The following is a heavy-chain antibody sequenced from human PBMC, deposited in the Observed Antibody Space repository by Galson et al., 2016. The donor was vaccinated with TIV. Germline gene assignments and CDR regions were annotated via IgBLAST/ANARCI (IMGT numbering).Heavy chain of an antibody. Sequence: SLRLSCALSGVTLSSYEMNWVRQAPGKGLEWVSYISSSASIIYYADTVKGRFTVSRDNAKNSLYLHMNNLRAEDTATYFCATEGGGSAPFEYGGQGTLGTASP. CDR3: ATEGGGSAPFEY. V-gene: IGHV3-48*03. D-gene: IGHD1-26*01. CDR2: ISSSASII. J-gene: IGHJ4*02. CDR1: GVTLSSYE.